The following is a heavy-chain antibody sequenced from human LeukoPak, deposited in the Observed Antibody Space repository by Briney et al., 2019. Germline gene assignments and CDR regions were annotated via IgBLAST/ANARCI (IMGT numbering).Heavy chain of an antibody. CDR1: GYTFTDYY. D-gene: IGHD1-26*01. CDR3: ARDTFYSGSPLQTGTDNCFDP. Sequence: ASVKVSCKASGYTFTDYYIHWVRQVPGQGPEWMGWINPNSGGTNYAQKFHGRVTMTRDTSISTAYMEMSRLRSDDTAVYYCARDTFYSGSPLQTGTDNCFDPWGQGSLVTVSS. J-gene: IGHJ5*02. CDR2: INPNSGGT. V-gene: IGHV1-2*02.